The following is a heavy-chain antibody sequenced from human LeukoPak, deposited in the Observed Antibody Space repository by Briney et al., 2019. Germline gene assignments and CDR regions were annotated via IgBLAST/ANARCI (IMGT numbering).Heavy chain of an antibody. CDR1: GGSISSYY. D-gene: IGHD6-19*01. Sequence: SETLSLTCTVSGGSISSYYWSWIRQPPGKGLEWIGYIYYSGSTNYNPSLKSRVTISVETSKNQFSLKLSSVTAADTAVYYCARHGGGIAVAGTGDAFDIWGQGTMVTVSS. CDR2: IYYSGST. V-gene: IGHV4-59*01. CDR3: ARHGGGIAVAGTGDAFDI. J-gene: IGHJ3*02.